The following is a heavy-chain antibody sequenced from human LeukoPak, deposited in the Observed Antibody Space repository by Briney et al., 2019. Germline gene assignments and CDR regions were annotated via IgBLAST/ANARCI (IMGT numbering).Heavy chain of an antibody. CDR2: FYSGGST. D-gene: IGHD5-12*01. CDR3: ARVYSGYDLPGSLANYYFDY. Sequence: SETLPLTCTVSGGSISSYYWSWIRQPAGKGLEWIGRFYSGGSTDYNPSLKSRVTMSVDTSKNQFSLRLSSVTAADTAVYYCARVYSGYDLPGSLANYYFDYWGQGTLVTVSS. CDR1: GGSISSYY. V-gene: IGHV4-4*07. J-gene: IGHJ4*02.